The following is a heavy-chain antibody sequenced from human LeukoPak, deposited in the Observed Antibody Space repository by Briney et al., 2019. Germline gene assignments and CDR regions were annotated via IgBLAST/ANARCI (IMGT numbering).Heavy chain of an antibody. J-gene: IGHJ4*02. CDR3: ARGLPGGYYFDY. V-gene: IGHV3-53*01. Sequence: GGSLGLSCAASGFTVSSNYMSWVRQAPGKGLEWVSVIYSGGSTYYADSVKGRFTISRDNSKNTLYLQMNSLRAEDTAVYYCARGLPGGYYFDYWGQGTLVTVSS. CDR2: IYSGGST. CDR1: GFTVSSNY. D-gene: IGHD3-10*01.